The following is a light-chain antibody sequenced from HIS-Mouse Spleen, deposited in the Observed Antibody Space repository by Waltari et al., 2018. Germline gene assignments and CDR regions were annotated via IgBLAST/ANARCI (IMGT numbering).Light chain of an antibody. V-gene: IGLV2-23*01. CDR2: EGS. J-gene: IGLJ3*02. Sequence: QSALTQPASVSGSPGQSITISCTGTSSDVGSYNLVSWYQQHPGKAPKLKIYEGSKRSSGVSNRVSGSKSGNTASLTISGLQAEDEADYYCCSYAGSSTWVFGGGTKLTVL. CDR3: CSYAGSSTWV. CDR1: SSDVGSYNL.